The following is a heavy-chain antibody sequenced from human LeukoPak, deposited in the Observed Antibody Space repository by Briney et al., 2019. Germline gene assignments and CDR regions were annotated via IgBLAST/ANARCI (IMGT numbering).Heavy chain of an antibody. CDR1: GFTFRSYA. Sequence: HPGGSLRLSCAASGFTFRSYAMSWVRQAPGKGLEWVSTVSGSGGSTYYADSVKGRVTIFRVNSKNTLYLQMNSLRAEDTAVYYCAKSGSYYDSSGYYYFESWGQGTLVTVSS. V-gene: IGHV3-23*01. CDR3: AKSGSYYDSSGYYYFES. CDR2: VSGSGGST. J-gene: IGHJ4*02. D-gene: IGHD3-22*01.